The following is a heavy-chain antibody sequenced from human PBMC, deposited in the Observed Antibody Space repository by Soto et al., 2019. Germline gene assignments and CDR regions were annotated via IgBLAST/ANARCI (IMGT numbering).Heavy chain of an antibody. J-gene: IGHJ4*02. CDR3: AIESNDSSGYPY. V-gene: IGHV3-21*01. Sequence: GGSLRLSCAASGFTFSSYSMNWVRQAPGKGLEWVSSISSSSYIYYADSVKGRFTISRDNAKNSLYLQMNSLRAEDTAVYYCAIESNDSSGYPYWGQGTLVTVSS. D-gene: IGHD3-22*01. CDR2: ISSSSYI. CDR1: GFTFSSYS.